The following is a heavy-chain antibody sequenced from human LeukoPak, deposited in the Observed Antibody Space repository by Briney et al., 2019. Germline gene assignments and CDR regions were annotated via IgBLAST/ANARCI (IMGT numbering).Heavy chain of an antibody. CDR1: GGTFSSSA. CDR3: ARDQGLTAPPPYGLDV. J-gene: IGHJ6*02. V-gene: IGHV1-69*04. D-gene: IGHD5-18*01. CDR2: VIPVLNIT. Sequence: SVKVSCKTSGGTFSSSAIAWVRQAPGQGLEWMGRVIPVLNITTYAQKFQGSGTITADTSTSTVYMELSSLRSEETAVYYCARDQGLTAPPPYGLDVWGQRTTVIVSS.